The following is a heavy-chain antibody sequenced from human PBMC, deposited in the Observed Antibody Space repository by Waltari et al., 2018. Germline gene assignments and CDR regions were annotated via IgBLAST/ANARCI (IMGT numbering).Heavy chain of an antibody. Sequence: EVQLVESGGGLVQPGRSLRLSCAVSGFTFDAYAMHWVRQAPGKGLEWVSGISWNSDNIGYADSVKGRFTISRDNAKNSLYLQMNSLRPEDTALYYCAKGHSGSYGIKDWGQGTLVTVSS. D-gene: IGHD1-26*01. CDR3: AKGHSGSYGIKD. CDR2: ISWNSDNI. CDR1: GFTFDAYA. J-gene: IGHJ4*02. V-gene: IGHV3-9*01.